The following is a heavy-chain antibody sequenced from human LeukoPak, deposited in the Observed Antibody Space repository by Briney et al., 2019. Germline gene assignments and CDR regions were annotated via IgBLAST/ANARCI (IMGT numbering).Heavy chain of an antibody. Sequence: GGSLRLSCAASGFTFSSYAISWVRQAPGKGLEWVSAISGSGGSTYYADSVKGRFTISRDNSKNTLYLQMNSLRAEDTAVYYCAKGFGSGTTYYYYYYMDVWGKGTTVTVSS. CDR2: ISGSGGST. D-gene: IGHD1-7*01. J-gene: IGHJ6*03. CDR3: AKGFGSGTTYYYYYYMDV. CDR1: GFTFSSYA. V-gene: IGHV3-23*01.